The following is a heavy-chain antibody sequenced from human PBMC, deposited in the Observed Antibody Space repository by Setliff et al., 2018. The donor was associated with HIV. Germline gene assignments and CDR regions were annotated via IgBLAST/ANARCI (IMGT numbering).Heavy chain of an antibody. Sequence: PSETLSLTCIVSGGSISSSSYYWGWIRQPPGKGLEWIGSIDYTGKTHYNPSLKSRVTISADTSKSQFSLNLSSVTAADTAVYYCARGTLYYDYVWGTPFPFDYWGQGTLVTV. CDR2: IDYTGKT. J-gene: IGHJ4*02. CDR1: GGSISSSSYY. D-gene: IGHD3-16*01. V-gene: IGHV4-39*07. CDR3: ARGTLYYDYVWGTPFPFDY.